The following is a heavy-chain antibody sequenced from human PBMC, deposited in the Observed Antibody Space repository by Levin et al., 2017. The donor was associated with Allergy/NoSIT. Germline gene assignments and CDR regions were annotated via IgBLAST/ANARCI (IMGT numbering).Heavy chain of an antibody. CDR2: MSSSSSII. J-gene: IGHJ3*02. V-gene: IGHV3-48*02. D-gene: IGHD1-7*01. CDR3: ARTDWNYVFDSFDI. Sequence: PGGSLRLSCAASGFTFSSYSMNWGRQAPGKGREGGVYMSSSSSIIYDADAVKGRFIISRDKAKNSPYLQMNSLRDEDTAVSYCARTDWNYVFDSFDIWGPGTMVTVSS. CDR1: GFTFSSYS.